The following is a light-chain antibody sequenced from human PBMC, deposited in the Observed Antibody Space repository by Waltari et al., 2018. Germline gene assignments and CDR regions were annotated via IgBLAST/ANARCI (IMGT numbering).Light chain of an antibody. CDR3: QQYNRYPYT. CDR2: EAS. CDR1: QSFSSW. Sequence: DLQMTQSPSTLSASVGDRVTITCRASQSFSSWLAWYQQKPGKAPKLLIYEASTLESGLPSRFSGSGSGTEFTLTISSLQPDDSATYFCQQYNRYPYTFGQGTKLEIK. V-gene: IGKV1-5*03. J-gene: IGKJ2*01.